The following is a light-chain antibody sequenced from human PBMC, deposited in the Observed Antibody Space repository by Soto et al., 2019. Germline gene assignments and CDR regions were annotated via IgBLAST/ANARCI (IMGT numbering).Light chain of an antibody. CDR3: QQYNNWPRT. CDR1: QSVSSN. CDR2: GAS. V-gene: IGKV3D-15*01. J-gene: IGKJ1*01. Sequence: EIGMTQSPATLSVSPGERATLSCRASQSVSSNLAWYQQKPGQAPRLLIYGASTRATGIPARFSGCGSGTEFTLTISSLQSEDFAVYSCQQYNNWPRTFGQGTKVDIK.